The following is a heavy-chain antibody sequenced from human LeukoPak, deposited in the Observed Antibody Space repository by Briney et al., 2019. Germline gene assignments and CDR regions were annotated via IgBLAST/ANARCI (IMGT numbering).Heavy chain of an antibody. CDR1: GYTFTGYY. D-gene: IGHD1-26*01. V-gene: IGHV1-2*02. Sequence: GASVKVSCKASGYTFTGYYMHWVRQAPGQGLEWMEWINPNSGGTNYAQKFQGRVTMTRDTSISTAYMELSRLRSDDTAVYYCSAVGAVGATLSSLYFDYWGQGTLVTVSS. CDR3: SAVGAVGATLSSLYFDY. CDR2: INPNSGGT. J-gene: IGHJ4*02.